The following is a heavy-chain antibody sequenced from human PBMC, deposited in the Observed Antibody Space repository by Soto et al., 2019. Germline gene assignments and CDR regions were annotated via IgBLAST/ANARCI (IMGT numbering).Heavy chain of an antibody. Sequence: GGSLRLSCAASGFTFSNYVLSWVRQVPGKGLEWVSLISGNGGSTYYADSVKGRITISRDNSKNMLYLQMNSLRAEDTAVYYCAKVGDRGVVLSHFDYWGQGTLVTVSS. CDR2: ISGNGGST. J-gene: IGHJ4*02. CDR1: GFTFSNYV. D-gene: IGHD3-3*01. V-gene: IGHV3-23*01. CDR3: AKVGDRGVVLSHFDY.